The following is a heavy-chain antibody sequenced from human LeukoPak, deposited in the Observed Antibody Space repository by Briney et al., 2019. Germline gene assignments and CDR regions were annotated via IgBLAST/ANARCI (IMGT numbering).Heavy chain of an antibody. Sequence: SVKVSCKASGGTFSSYAISWVRQAPGQGLEWMGGIIPIFGTANYAQKFQGRVTITTDESTSTAYMELSSLRSQDTAVYYCASHEGRYGGNSYWGQGTLVTVSS. CDR2: IIPIFGTA. CDR1: GGTFSSYA. J-gene: IGHJ4*02. CDR3: ASHEGRYGGNSY. D-gene: IGHD4-23*01. V-gene: IGHV1-69*05.